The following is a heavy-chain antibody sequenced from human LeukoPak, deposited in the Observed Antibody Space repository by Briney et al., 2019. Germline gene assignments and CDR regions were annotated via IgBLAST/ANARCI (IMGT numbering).Heavy chain of an antibody. J-gene: IGHJ3*02. Sequence: QPGGSLRLSCAASGFTFSTYWMHWVRQAPGKGLVWVSRINSDGSGTSFADSVKGRFTISRDNAKNTLYLQMNSLRDEDTAVYYCARDRYCGGDCYSNAFDIWGQGTMVTVSS. CDR3: ARDRYCGGDCYSNAFDI. V-gene: IGHV3-74*01. CDR2: INSDGSGT. CDR1: GFTFSTYW. D-gene: IGHD2-21*02.